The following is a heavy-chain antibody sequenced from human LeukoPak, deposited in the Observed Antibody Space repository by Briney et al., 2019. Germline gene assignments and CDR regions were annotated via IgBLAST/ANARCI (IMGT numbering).Heavy chain of an antibody. CDR1: EFTFSSYS. CDR2: ITTSSSTI. V-gene: IGHV3-48*01. Sequence: GGSLRLSCAASEFTFSSYSMDWVRQAPGRGLEWVSYITTSSSTISYADSVKGRFTSSRDNAKNSLYLQMNSLRAEDTAVYYCARGGLNYYYYYMDVWGKGTTVTVS. CDR3: ARGGLNYYYYYMDV. D-gene: IGHD3-10*01. J-gene: IGHJ6*03.